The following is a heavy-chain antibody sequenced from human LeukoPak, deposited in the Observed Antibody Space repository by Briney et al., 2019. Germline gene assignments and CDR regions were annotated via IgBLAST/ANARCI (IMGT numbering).Heavy chain of an antibody. Sequence: SVKVSCKASGGTFSSYAISWVRQAPGQGLEWMGGIIPIFGTANYAQKFQGRVTITADESTSTAYMELSSLRSEDTAVYYCARVTPPRITIFGVVQYYYYYYGMDVWGQGTTVTVSS. CDR2: IIPIFGTA. V-gene: IGHV1-69*13. D-gene: IGHD3-3*01. J-gene: IGHJ6*02. CDR1: GGTFSSYA. CDR3: ARVTPPRITIFGVVQYYYYYYGMDV.